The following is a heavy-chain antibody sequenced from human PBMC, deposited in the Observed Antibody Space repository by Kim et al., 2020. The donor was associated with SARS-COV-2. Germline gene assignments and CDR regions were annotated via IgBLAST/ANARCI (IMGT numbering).Heavy chain of an antibody. V-gene: IGHV3-21*01. D-gene: IGHD6-13*01. Sequence: GGSLRLSCAASGFTFSSYSMNWVRQAPGKGLVWVSSISSSSSYIYYADSVKGRFTISRDNAKNSLYLQMNSLRAEDTAVYYCARKYSSSWGDFDYWGQGTLVTVSS. CDR1: GFTFSSYS. CDR3: ARKYSSSWGDFDY. CDR2: ISSSSSYI. J-gene: IGHJ4*02.